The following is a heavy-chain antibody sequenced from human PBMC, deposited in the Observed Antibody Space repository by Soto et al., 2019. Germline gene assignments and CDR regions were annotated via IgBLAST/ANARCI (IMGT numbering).Heavy chain of an antibody. CDR2: IYPGDSDT. J-gene: IGHJ3*02. V-gene: IGHV5-51*01. D-gene: IGHD3-3*01. Sequence: GESLKISCNGSGYSFTIYWIGWVRQMPGKGLEWMGIIYPGDSDTRYSPSFQGQVTISADKSISTAYLQWSSLKASDTAMYYCARKSGFLEWQSRGAFDIWGQGTMVTVSS. CDR3: ARKSGFLEWQSRGAFDI. CDR1: GYSFTIYW.